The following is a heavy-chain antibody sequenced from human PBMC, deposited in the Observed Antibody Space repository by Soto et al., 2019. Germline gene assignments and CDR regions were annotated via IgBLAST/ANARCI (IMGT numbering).Heavy chain of an antibody. CDR3: ATGHYYDSTGAYSYADH. Sequence: QVQLVQSGGGVVQPGRSLRLSCEASGFTFSRYGMHWVRQAPGKGLEWVAIISFDGTETYFADSVKGRFTITRDNSKNTLDLQMNSLRAEDTAVYYCATGHYYDSTGAYSYADHWGQGKRVTVSS. CDR1: GFTFSRYG. J-gene: IGHJ4*02. D-gene: IGHD3-22*01. CDR2: ISFDGTET. V-gene: IGHV3-30*03.